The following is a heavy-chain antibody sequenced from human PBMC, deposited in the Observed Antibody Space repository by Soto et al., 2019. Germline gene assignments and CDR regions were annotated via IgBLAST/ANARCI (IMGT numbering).Heavy chain of an antibody. V-gene: IGHV1-69*13. Sequence: GASVKVSCKASGGTFSSYAISWVRQAPGQGLEWMGGIIPIFGTANYAQKFQGRVTITADESTSTAYMELSSLRSEDTAVYYCARSGSGSYWDVAGESGYYYGMDVWGQGTTVTVSS. CDR2: IIPIFGTA. CDR3: ARSGSGSYWDVAGESGYYYGMDV. J-gene: IGHJ6*02. D-gene: IGHD3-10*01. CDR1: GGTFSSYA.